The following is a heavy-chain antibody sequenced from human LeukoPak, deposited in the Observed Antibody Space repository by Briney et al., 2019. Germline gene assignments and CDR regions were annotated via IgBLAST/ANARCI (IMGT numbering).Heavy chain of an antibody. D-gene: IGHD3-10*01. CDR3: ARSRQASGLFSS. CDR2: IYDRGTA. V-gene: IGHV4-34*10. Sequence: SETLSLTCAVYGGSFSGYYWSWIRQPPGKGLEWIGCIYDRGTAHYNPSLKSRFTISVDSPKNQFFLNVTSLTAADTAVYYCARSRQASGLFSSWGQGTLVVVSS. CDR1: GGSFSGYY. J-gene: IGHJ5*02.